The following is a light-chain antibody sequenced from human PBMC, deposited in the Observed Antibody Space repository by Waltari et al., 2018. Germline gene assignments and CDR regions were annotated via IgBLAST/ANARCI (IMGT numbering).Light chain of an antibody. V-gene: IGKV1-8*01. CDR1: QGISSY. CDR2: AAS. CDR3: QQYYSYPWT. Sequence: AIRMTQSPSSFSASTGDRATITCRASQGISSYLAWYQQKPGKAPKLLIYAASTLQSGVPSRFSGSGSGTDFTLTISCLQSEDFATYYCQQYYSYPWTFGQGTRLEIK. J-gene: IGKJ5*01.